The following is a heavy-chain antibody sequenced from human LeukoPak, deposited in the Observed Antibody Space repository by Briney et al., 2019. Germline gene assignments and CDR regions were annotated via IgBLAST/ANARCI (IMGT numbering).Heavy chain of an antibody. CDR3: AHVYYDSSGYGDY. J-gene: IGHJ4*02. CDR2: VVVGSGNT. V-gene: IGHV1-58*02. Sequence: SVKVSCKASGFTFTSSAMQWVRQARGQRLEWIGWVVVGSGNTNYAQKFQERVTITRDMSTSTAYMELSSLRSEDTAVYYCAHVYYDSSGYGDYWGQGTLVTVSS. D-gene: IGHD3-22*01. CDR1: GFTFTSSA.